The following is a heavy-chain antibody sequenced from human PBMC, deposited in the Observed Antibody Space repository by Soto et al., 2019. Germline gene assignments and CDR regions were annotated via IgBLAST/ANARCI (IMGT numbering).Heavy chain of an antibody. Sequence: QVQLMQSGAEAKKPGASVKVSCKASGYTFTDYFMHWVRQAPGQGLEWMGWINGNSGGTSYAQKFQGRVAMTRDTSISTAYMELSSLTFDDTAVYYCARDPADSMIGIDYWGQGTPVTVSS. CDR1: GYTFTDYF. CDR2: INGNSGGT. V-gene: IGHV1-2*02. J-gene: IGHJ4*02. CDR3: ARDPADSMIGIDY. D-gene: IGHD3-16*01.